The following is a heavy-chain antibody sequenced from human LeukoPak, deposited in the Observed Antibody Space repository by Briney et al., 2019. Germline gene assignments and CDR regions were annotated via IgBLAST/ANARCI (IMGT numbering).Heavy chain of an antibody. CDR1: GYTFTSYG. CDR3: ARPRGAYYYGMDV. J-gene: IGHJ6*02. D-gene: IGHD3-10*01. CDR2: ISAYNGNT. V-gene: IGHV1-18*01. Sequence: ASVKVSCKASGYTFTSYGISWVRQAPGQGLEWMGWISAYNGNTNYAQKLQGRVTMTTDTSTSTAYMELRSPRSDDTAVYYCARPRGAYYYGMDVWGQGTTVTVSS.